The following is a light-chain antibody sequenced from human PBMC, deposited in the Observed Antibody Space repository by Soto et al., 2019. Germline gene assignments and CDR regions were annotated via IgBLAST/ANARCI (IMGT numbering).Light chain of an antibody. CDR3: QQYGTSPPWT. J-gene: IGKJ1*01. CDR2: AAS. V-gene: IGKV3-20*01. CDR1: QSVSSY. Sequence: EIVLTQSPATLSLSPGERATLSCMASQSVSSYLAWYQQKPGQAPRLLIYAASRRAPGIPDRFSASGSGTDFTLTISRLEPEDFAVYFCQQYGTSPPWTFGQGTKVDIK.